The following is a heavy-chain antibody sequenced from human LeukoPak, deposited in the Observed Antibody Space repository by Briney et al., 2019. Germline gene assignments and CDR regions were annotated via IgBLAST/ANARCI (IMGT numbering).Heavy chain of an antibody. CDR2: IYYSGST. CDR3: ATTRREDGSGSFDY. J-gene: IGHJ4*02. V-gene: IGHV4-59*08. CDR1: GGSISSYY. Sequence: SETLSLTCTVSGGSISSYYWSWIRQPPGKGLEWIGYIYYSGSTNYNPSLKSRFTISVDTSKNQFSLKLSSVTAADTAVYYCATTRREDGSGSFDYWGQGTLVTVSS. D-gene: IGHD3-10*01.